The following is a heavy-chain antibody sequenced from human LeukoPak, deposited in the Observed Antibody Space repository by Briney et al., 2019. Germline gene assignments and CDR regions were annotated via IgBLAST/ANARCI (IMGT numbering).Heavy chain of an antibody. J-gene: IGHJ4*02. Sequence: GGSLRLSCAASGFTFSSYWMHWVRQAPGKGLVWVSRINSDGSSTSYADSVKGRFTISRDNAKNTLYLQVNSLRAEDTAVYYCASPYSTSSPYYFDHWGQGTLVTVSS. D-gene: IGHD6-6*01. V-gene: IGHV3-74*01. CDR2: INSDGSST. CDR3: ASPYSTSSPYYFDH. CDR1: GFTFSSYW.